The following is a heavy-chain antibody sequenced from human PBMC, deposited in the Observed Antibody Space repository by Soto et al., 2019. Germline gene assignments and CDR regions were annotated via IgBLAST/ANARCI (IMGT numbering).Heavy chain of an antibody. CDR2: IYYSGST. J-gene: IGHJ5*01. CDR1: GGSMSSFY. CDR3: ARGAGTVTAGGVAFDS. D-gene: IGHD6-19*01. Sequence: PSETLSLTCTVSGGSMSSFYWSWIRLPPGKGLEWIGYIYYSGSTNYNPSLKSRVTISIDTSKNQFSLKLSSVTTADTAVYYCARGAGTVTAGGVAFDSWGQGILVTVSS. V-gene: IGHV4-59*01.